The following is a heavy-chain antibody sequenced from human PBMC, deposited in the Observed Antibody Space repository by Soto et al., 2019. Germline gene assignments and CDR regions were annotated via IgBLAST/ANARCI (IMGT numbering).Heavy chain of an antibody. J-gene: IGHJ4*02. V-gene: IGHV3-73*01. CDR1: GFTFSGSA. CDR2: IRSKANSYAT. CDR3: IVVVVAALDY. D-gene: IGHD2-15*01. Sequence: EVQLVESGGGLVQPGGSLKLSCVASGFTFSGSAMHWVRQAAGKGLEWVGRIRSKANSYATAYAASVKGRFTISRDDSKNTAYLQMNSLKTEDTAVYYCIVVVVAALDYWGQGTLVTVSS.